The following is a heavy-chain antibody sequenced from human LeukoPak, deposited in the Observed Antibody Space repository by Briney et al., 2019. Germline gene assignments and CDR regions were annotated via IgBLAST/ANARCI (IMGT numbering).Heavy chain of an antibody. CDR1: GFTFDNYG. CDR2: INWNGGTT. Sequence: GGSLRLSCAASGFTFDNYGMSWVRQAPGKGLEWVSGINWNGGTTGYADSVKGRFTISRDNAKNSLYLQMNSLRAEDTAVYYCARGYVGYYYYYMDVWGKGTTVTVSS. D-gene: IGHD3-10*01. J-gene: IGHJ6*03. V-gene: IGHV3-20*04. CDR3: ARGYVGYYYYYMDV.